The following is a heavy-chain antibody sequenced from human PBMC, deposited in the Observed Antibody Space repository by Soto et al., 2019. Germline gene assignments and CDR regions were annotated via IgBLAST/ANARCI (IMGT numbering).Heavy chain of an antibody. D-gene: IGHD2-2*01. V-gene: IGHV1-8*01. CDR2: MNPNSGNT. CDR3: ARGVVVPAAPYLCFDP. J-gene: IGHJ5*02. CDR1: GYTFTSYD. Sequence: QVQLVQPGAEVKKPGASVKVSCKASGYTFTSYDINWVRQATGQGLEWMGWMNPNSGNTGYAQKFQGRVTMTRNTSISTAYMELSSLRSEDTAVYYCARGVVVPAAPYLCFDPWGQGTLVTVSS.